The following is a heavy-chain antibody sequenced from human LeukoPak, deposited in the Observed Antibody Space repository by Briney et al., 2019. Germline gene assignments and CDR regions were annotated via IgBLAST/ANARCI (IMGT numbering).Heavy chain of an antibody. CDR2: IKQDGSEK. CDR1: GFTFSTYW. D-gene: IGHD4-17*01. Sequence: GGSLRLSCAASGFTFSTYWMSWVRQAPGKGLEWVANIKQDGSEKYYVDSVKGRFTISRDNAKNSLYLQMNSLRAEDTAVYYCARVEATVTDFEAHFGYYYYMDVWGKGTTVTVSS. J-gene: IGHJ6*03. V-gene: IGHV3-7*01. CDR3: ARVEATVTDFEAHFGYYYYMDV.